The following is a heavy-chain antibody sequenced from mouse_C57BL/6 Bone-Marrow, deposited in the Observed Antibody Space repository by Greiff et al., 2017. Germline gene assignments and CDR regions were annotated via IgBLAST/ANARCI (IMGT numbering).Heavy chain of an antibody. V-gene: IGHV1-69*01. CDR2: IDPSDSYT. CDR3: ARSLIYYYGSSYDY. D-gene: IGHD1-1*01. J-gene: IGHJ2*01. CDR1: GYTFTSYW. Sequence: QVQLQQPGAELVMPGASVKLSCKASGYTFTSYWMHWVKQRPGQGLEWIGEIDPSDSYTNYNQKFKGKSTLTVDKSSSTAYMQLSSLTPEDAAVYYCARSLIYYYGSSYDYWGQGTTLTVSS.